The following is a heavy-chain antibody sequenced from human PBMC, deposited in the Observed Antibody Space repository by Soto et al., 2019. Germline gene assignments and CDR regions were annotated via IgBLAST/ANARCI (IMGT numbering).Heavy chain of an antibody. CDR3: ARDPYNWNSGDYYYYYGMDV. D-gene: IGHD1-7*01. CDR2: IIPIFGTA. V-gene: IGHV1-69*13. J-gene: IGHJ6*02. CDR1: GGTFSSYA. Sequence: LVKVSCKASGGTFSSYAISWVRQAPGQGLEWMGGIIPIFGTANYAQKFQGRVTITADESTSTAYMELSSLRSEDTAVYYCARDPYNWNSGDYYYYYGMDVWGQGTTVTVS.